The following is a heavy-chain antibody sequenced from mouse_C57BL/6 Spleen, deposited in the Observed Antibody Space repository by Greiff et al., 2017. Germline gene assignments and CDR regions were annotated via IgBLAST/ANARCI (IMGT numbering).Heavy chain of an antibody. CDR3: APGLYYDYALDY. CDR2: IDPSDSET. Sequence: QVQLQQPGAELVRPGSSVKLSCKASGYTFTSYWMHWVKQRPIQGLEWIGNIDPSDSETHYNQKFKGKATLTVDKSSSTAYMPLSSLTSEASAVYCCAPGLYYDYALDYWGQGTTLTVSS. D-gene: IGHD2-4*01. CDR1: GYTFTSYW. J-gene: IGHJ2*01. V-gene: IGHV1-52*01.